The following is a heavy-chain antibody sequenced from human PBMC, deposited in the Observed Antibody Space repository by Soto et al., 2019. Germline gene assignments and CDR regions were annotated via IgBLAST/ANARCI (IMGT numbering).Heavy chain of an antibody. V-gene: IGHV5-10-1*01. CDR2: IDPSDSQT. Sequence: GESLKISCKGSGYSFAGYWITWVRQKPGKGLEWMGRIDPSDSQTYYSPSFRGHVTISVTKSITTVFLQWSSLRASDTAMYYCARQIYDSDTGPNFQYYFDTWGQGTPVTVSS. CDR1: GYSFAGYW. D-gene: IGHD3-22*01. CDR3: ARQIYDSDTGPNFQYYFDT. J-gene: IGHJ4*02.